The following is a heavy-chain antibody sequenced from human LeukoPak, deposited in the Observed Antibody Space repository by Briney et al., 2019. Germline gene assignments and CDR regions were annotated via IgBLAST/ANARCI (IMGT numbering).Heavy chain of an antibody. D-gene: IGHD1-1*01. V-gene: IGHV1-69*04. Sequence: ASVKVSCKASGGTFRTYAINWVRQAPGQGLEWMGRIIPILGIANYAQKFQGRVTITADKSTTTAYMELSSLRSEDTAVYYCARDYGETTAFDIWGQGTMVTVSS. J-gene: IGHJ3*02. CDR3: ARDYGETTAFDI. CDR1: GGTFRTYA. CDR2: IIPILGIA.